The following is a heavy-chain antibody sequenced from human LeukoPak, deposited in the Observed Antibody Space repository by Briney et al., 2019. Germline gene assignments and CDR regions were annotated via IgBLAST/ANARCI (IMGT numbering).Heavy chain of an antibody. V-gene: IGHV1-18*01. D-gene: IGHD6-13*01. Sequence: GASVKVSCKASGYTFTSYGISWVRQAPGQGLEWMGWISAYNGNTNYAQKLQGRVTMTTDTSTSTAYMELSSLRSEDTAVYYCAASSSRYYYYMDVWGKGTTVTVSS. CDR2: ISAYNGNT. CDR1: GYTFTSYG. J-gene: IGHJ6*03. CDR3: AASSSRYYYYMDV.